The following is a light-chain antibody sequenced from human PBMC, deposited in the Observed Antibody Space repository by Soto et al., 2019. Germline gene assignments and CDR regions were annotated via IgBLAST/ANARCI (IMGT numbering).Light chain of an antibody. V-gene: IGKV3-20*01. CDR2: GAS. J-gene: IGKJ1*01. CDR1: QSVSSSN. CDR3: QQYLTSPKT. Sequence: PGERATLSCRASQSVSSSNFAWYQQKPAQAPRLVIYGASRRAPGIPERFSGSGSGTDCTLTISRLEPEDVAVYYCQQYLTSPKTFGQGTKVDIK.